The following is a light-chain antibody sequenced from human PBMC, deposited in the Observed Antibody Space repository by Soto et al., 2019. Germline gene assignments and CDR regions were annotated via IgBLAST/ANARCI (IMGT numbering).Light chain of an antibody. J-gene: IGLJ2*01. CDR1: SSDVGGYNY. CDR2: DVS. V-gene: IGLV2-14*01. CDR3: SSYTSSSPL. Sequence: QSALTQPASVSGSPGQSITISCTGTSSDVGGYNYVSWYQQHPGKAPKLMIYDVSNRPSGVSNRFSGSKSGNTASLTISGLQAEDVADYYCSSYTSSSPLFGGGTKLTVL.